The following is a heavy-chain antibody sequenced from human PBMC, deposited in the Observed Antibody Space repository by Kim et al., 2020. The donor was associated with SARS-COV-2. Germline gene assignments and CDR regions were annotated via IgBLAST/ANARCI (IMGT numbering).Heavy chain of an antibody. V-gene: IGHV1-2*04. CDR2: INPNSGGT. D-gene: IGHD6-13*01. CDR3: ARESIAAAGYYYYGMDV. Sequence: ASVKVSCKASGYTFTGYYMHWVRQAPGQGLEWMGWINPNSGGTNYAQKFQGWVTMTRDTSISTAYMELSRLRSDDTAVYYCARESIAAAGYYYYGMDVWGQGTMVTVSS. J-gene: IGHJ6*02. CDR1: GYTFTGYY.